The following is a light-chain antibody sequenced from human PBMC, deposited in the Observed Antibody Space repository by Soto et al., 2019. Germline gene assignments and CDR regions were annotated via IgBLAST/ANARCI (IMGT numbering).Light chain of an antibody. V-gene: IGKV3-15*01. CDR3: QQYNNWPPIT. Sequence: EIVMTQSPATLSVSPGERATLSCRASQSVSSNLAWYQQKPGQAPRLLIYGASTRTTGIPARFSGSGSGTEFTLTVSSLQSEYFAVYYCQQYNNWPPITFGQGTRLEMK. CDR1: QSVSSN. CDR2: GAS. J-gene: IGKJ5*01.